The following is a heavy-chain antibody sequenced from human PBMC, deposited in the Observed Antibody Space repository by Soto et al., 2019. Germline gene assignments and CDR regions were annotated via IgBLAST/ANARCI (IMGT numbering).Heavy chain of an antibody. J-gene: IGHJ5*02. V-gene: IGHV4-31*03. CDR1: GGSISSGGYY. CDR3: AREGNDILTGQYTSAWFDP. Sequence: QVQLQESGPGLVKPSQTLSLTCTVSGGSISSGGYYWSWIRQHPGKGLEWIGYIYYSGSTYYNPSLKSRVTISVDTSKNQFSLKLSSVTAADTAVYYCAREGNDILTGQYTSAWFDPWGQGTLVTVSS. D-gene: IGHD3-9*01. CDR2: IYYSGST.